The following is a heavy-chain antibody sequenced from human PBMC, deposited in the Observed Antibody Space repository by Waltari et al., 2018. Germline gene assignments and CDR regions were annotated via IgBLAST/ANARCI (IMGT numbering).Heavy chain of an antibody. J-gene: IGHJ4*02. V-gene: IGHV3-13*01. Sequence: EVQLVESGGGLVQPGGSLRLSCAASGFTFSSYDMHRVRQATGKGLEWVSAIGTAGDTYYPGSVKGRFTISRENAKNSLYLQMNSLRAEDTAVYYCARGNPDSLFDYWGQGTLVTVSS. CDR1: GFTFSSYD. D-gene: IGHD2-15*01. CDR2: IGTAGDT. CDR3: ARGNPDSLFDY.